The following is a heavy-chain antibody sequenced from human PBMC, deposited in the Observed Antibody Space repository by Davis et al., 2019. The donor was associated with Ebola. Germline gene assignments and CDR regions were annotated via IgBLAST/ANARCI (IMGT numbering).Heavy chain of an antibody. CDR1: GFTYSSYA. Sequence: PGGSLRLSCAASGFTYSSYAMHWVRQAPGKGLEWVSTISASEGHTHYSDSVRGRFTISRDNSKNTLYLQMNSLRAEDTATYYCARYCHYTDCSYFDCWGQGTMVAVSS. D-gene: IGHD2-15*01. V-gene: IGHV3-23*01. CDR3: ARYCHYTDCSYFDC. CDR2: ISASEGHT. J-gene: IGHJ4*02.